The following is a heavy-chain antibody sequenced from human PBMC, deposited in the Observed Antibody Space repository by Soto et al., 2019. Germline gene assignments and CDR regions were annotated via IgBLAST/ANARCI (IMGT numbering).Heavy chain of an antibody. CDR1: RYTFTDYY. D-gene: IGHD5-12*01. Sequence: ASVKVSCKASRYTFTDYYIHWVRQSPGQGLEWMGWINPNSDVTKFPQKFQGRVIMTRDTSITTVYMELSRLTSDDTAVYYCARAGLTTLELATTYWGQGTLVTVSS. CDR3: ARAGLTTLELATTY. V-gene: IGHV1-2*02. CDR2: INPNSDVT. J-gene: IGHJ4*02.